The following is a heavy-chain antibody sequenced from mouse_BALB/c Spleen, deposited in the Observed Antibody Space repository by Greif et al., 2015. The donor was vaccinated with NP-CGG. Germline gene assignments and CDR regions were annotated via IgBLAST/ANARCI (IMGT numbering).Heavy chain of an antibody. Sequence: VQLQQSGAELVRPGALVKLSCKASGFNIKDYYMHLVKQRPEQGLEWIGWIDPENGNTIYDPKFQGKASITADTSSNTAYLQLSSLTSEDTAVYYCASWGYFDYWGQGTTLTVSS. V-gene: IGHV14-1*02. CDR3: ASWGYFDY. CDR1: GFNIKDYY. CDR2: IDPENGNT. J-gene: IGHJ2*01.